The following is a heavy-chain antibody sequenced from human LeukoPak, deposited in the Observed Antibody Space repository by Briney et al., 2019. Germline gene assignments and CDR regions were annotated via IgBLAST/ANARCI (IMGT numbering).Heavy chain of an antibody. D-gene: IGHD3-10*01. CDR1: GGSFSGYY. CDR2: INHSGST. J-gene: IGHJ6*02. V-gene: IGHV4-34*01. Sequence: PSETLSLTCAVYGGSFSGYYWSWIRQPPGKGLEWIGEINHSGSTDYNPSLKSRVTISVDTSKNQFSLKLSSVTAADTAVYYCARERITMVRGVRYGMDVWGQGATVTVSS. CDR3: ARERITMVRGVRYGMDV.